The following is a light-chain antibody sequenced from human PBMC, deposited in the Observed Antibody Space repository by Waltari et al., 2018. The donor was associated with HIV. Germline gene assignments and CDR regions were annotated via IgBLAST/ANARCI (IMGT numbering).Light chain of an antibody. CDR3: QVWDSNSDHWV. CDR1: ALPKQY. J-gene: IGLJ3*02. CDR2: DDS. V-gene: IGLV3-21*02. Sequence: SYELTQPPSVSVSPGQTARITCPGDALPKQYAYWYQQKPGRAPVVVVYDDSDRPSGIPERFSGSNSGNTATLTISRVEAGDEADYYCQVWDSNSDHWVFGGGTKLTVL.